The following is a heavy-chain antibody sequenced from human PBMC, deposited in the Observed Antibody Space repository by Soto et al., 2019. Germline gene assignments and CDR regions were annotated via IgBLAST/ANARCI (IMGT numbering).Heavy chain of an antibody. CDR1: GYEFGNYG. CDR3: ARGLTRFGESTDPCDV. J-gene: IGHJ3*01. D-gene: IGHD3-10*01. V-gene: IGHV1-18*01. CDR2: ISGYNGNT. Sequence: QVQLVQSGAEVKNPGASVTVSCKASGYEFGNYGIIWVRQAPGQGLEWMGWISGYNGNTNSAENFHGRVTMTRDTSTRIAYMELKSLRSDDTAVYYCARGLTRFGESTDPCDVWGQGTMVTVSS.